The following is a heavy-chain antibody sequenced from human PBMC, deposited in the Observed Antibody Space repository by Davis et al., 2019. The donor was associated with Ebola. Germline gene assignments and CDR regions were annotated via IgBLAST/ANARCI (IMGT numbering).Heavy chain of an antibody. J-gene: IGHJ4*02. CDR3: ARKLRSTTGTMGRGDY. CDR1: GYIFTSYY. CDR2: INPSGGST. D-gene: IGHD1-1*01. Sequence: ASVQVSCKASGYIFTSYYMHWVRQAPGQGLEWMGIINPSGGSTTYAQKFQGRVTMTRDTSTSTVYMELSSLRSEDTAVYYCARKLRSTTGTMGRGDYWGQGTLVTVSS. V-gene: IGHV1-46*01.